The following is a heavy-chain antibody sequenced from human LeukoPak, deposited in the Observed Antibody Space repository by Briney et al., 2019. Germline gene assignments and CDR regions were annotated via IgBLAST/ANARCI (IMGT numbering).Heavy chain of an antibody. CDR3: AREPQGDSSGYDAFDI. V-gene: IGHV3-66*01. Sequence: GGSLRLSCAASGFTVSSNYMAWVRQAPGRGLEWVSVIYSGGSTYYADSVKGRFTLSRDNSKNTLFLQMNSLRAEDTAVYYCAREPQGDSSGYDAFDIWGQGTMVTVSS. CDR1: GFTVSSNY. D-gene: IGHD3-22*01. CDR2: IYSGGST. J-gene: IGHJ3*02.